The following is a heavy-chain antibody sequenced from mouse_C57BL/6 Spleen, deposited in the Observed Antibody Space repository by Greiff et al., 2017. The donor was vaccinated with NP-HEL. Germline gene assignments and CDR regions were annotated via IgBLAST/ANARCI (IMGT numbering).Heavy chain of an antibody. CDR3: ARELGRRYFDV. D-gene: IGHD4-1*01. CDR2: INPSNGGT. V-gene: IGHV1-53*01. Sequence: VQLQQSGTELVKPGASVKLSCKASGYTFTSYWMHWVKQRPGQGLEWIGNINPSNGGTNYNEKFKSKATLTVDKSSSTAYMQLSSLTSEDYAVYYCARELGRRYFDVWGTGTTVTVSS. J-gene: IGHJ1*03. CDR1: GYTFTSYW.